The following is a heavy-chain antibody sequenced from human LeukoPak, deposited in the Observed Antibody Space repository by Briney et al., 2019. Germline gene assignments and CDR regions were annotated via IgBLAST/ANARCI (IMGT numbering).Heavy chain of an antibody. D-gene: IGHD1-7*01. Sequence: GASVKVSCKASGGTFSSYAISWVRQAPGQGLEWMGGIIPIFGTANYAQKFQGRVTITADESTSTAYMELSSLRSEDTAVYYCARDGAGTANYYYYYGMDVWGQGTTVTVSS. V-gene: IGHV1-69*13. CDR1: GGTFSSYA. J-gene: IGHJ6*02. CDR2: IIPIFGTA. CDR3: ARDGAGTANYYYYYGMDV.